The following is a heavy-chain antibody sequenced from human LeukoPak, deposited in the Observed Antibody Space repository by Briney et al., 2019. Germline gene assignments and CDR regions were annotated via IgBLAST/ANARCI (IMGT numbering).Heavy chain of an antibody. CDR2: IRQDGGEK. CDR1: GFTFTDYW. D-gene: IGHD3-16*01. CDR3: ATSRGELDY. V-gene: IGHV3-7*03. J-gene: IGHJ4*02. Sequence: GGSLRLSCAVSGFTFTDYWMNWVRQAPGKGLEWVASIRQDGGEKYYVDSVKGRFTISRDNTKNSLYLQMSALRAEDTAVYYCATSRGELDYWGQGTLVTVSS.